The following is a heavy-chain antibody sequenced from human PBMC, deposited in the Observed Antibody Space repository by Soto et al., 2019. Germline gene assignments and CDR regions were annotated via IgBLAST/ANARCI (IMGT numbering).Heavy chain of an antibody. CDR2: VYYTGST. Sequence: SETLSLTCTVSGASISSSSYYWGWIRQPPGKGLEWIGSVYYTGSTYYNPSLQNRVTISVDTSKNQFSLKLSSVTAADTAVYYCARDWHYYDSSGYPRVYGMDVWGQGTTVTVSS. CDR3: ARDWHYYDSSGYPRVYGMDV. CDR1: GASISSSSYY. V-gene: IGHV4-39*07. J-gene: IGHJ6*02. D-gene: IGHD3-22*01.